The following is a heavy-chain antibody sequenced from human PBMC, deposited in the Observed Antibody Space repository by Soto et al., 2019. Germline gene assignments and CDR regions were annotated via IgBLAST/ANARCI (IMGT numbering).Heavy chain of an antibody. V-gene: IGHV1-69*08. Sequence: QVQLVQSGAEVKKPGSSVKVSSKASGGTFSSYTISWVRQAPGQGLEWMGRIIPILGIANYAQKFQGRVTITADKSTSTAYMELSSLRSEDTAVYYCARDPGGWLQPPSYWGQGTLVTVSS. CDR2: IIPILGIA. CDR1: GGTFSSYT. CDR3: ARDPGGWLQPPSY. J-gene: IGHJ4*02. D-gene: IGHD3-9*01.